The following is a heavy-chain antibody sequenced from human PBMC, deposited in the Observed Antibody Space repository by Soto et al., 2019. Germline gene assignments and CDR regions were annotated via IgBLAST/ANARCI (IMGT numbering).Heavy chain of an antibody. CDR1: GDTFTSYT. CDR2: IIPFLGIA. V-gene: IGHV1-69*08. CDR3: ARDGRDDYTRDPPY. Sequence: QVQLVQSGAEVKKPGSSVKVSCKASGDTFTSYTISWVRQAPGQGLEWMGRIIPFLGIANYAQKFQGRVTITADKSTGTAYMELSSLRSEDTAVYYCARDGRDDYTRDPPYWGQGTLVTVSS. D-gene: IGHD4-4*01. J-gene: IGHJ4*02.